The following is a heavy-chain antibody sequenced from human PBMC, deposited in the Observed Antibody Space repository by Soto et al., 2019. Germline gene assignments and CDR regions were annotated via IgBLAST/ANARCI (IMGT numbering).Heavy chain of an antibody. CDR3: ARDLPYYDCWSGLKTEYNWFDP. CDR1: GFTFGSYA. V-gene: IGHV3-30*09. D-gene: IGHD3-3*01. J-gene: IGHJ5*02. Sequence: GGSLRLSCAASGFTFGSYAMHWVRQAPGKGLEWVAVISYDGSNKYYADSVKGRFAISRDNSKNTLYLQMNSLRAEDTAVYYCARDLPYYDCWSGLKTEYNWFDPWGQGTLVTVSS. CDR2: ISYDGSNK.